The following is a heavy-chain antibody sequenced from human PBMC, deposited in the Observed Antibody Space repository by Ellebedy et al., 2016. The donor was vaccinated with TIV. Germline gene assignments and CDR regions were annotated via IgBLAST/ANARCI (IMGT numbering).Heavy chain of an antibody. CDR3: AREDQLLFGFDP. CDR1: GGTFSSYA. J-gene: IGHJ5*02. V-gene: IGHV1-69*13. Sequence: SVKVSCXASGGTFSSYAISWVRQAPGQGLEWMGGIIPIFGTANYAQKFQGRVTITADESTSTAYMELSSLRSEDTAVYYCAREDQLLFGFDPWGQGTLVTVSS. D-gene: IGHD2-2*01. CDR2: IIPIFGTA.